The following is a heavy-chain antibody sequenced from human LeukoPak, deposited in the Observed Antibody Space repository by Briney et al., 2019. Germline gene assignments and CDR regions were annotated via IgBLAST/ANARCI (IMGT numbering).Heavy chain of an antibody. V-gene: IGHV1-18*01. CDR1: GYTFTSYG. J-gene: IGHJ4*02. D-gene: IGHD5-24*01. CDR2: ISAYNGNT. CDR3: ARGEMATIIFRFDY. Sequence: ASVKVSCKASGYTFTSYGISWVRQAPGQGLEWMGWISAYNGNTNYAQKLQGRVTMTTDTSTSTAYMGLRSLRSDDTAVYYCARGEMATIIFRFDYWGQGTLVTVSS.